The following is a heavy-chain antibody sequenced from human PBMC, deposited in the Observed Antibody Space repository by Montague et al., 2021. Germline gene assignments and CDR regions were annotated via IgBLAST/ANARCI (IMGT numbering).Heavy chain of an antibody. CDR3: AKDGGRVLWFGEL. V-gene: IGHV3-23*01. Sequence: SLRLSCAASGFTFSSYAMSWVRQAPGKGLEWVSVISGSGGSTYYGDSVKGRFTISRDNSKNTLYLQMNSLRAEDTAVYYCAKDGGRVLWFGELWGQGTLVIVSS. CDR2: ISGSGGST. CDR1: GFTFSSYA. J-gene: IGHJ4*02. D-gene: IGHD3-10*01.